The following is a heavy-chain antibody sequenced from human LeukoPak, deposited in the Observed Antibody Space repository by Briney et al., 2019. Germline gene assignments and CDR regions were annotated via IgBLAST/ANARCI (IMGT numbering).Heavy chain of an antibody. Sequence: KSSETLSLTCTVSGGSISSSYWSWIRQPPGKGLEWIGYIYYSGSTNYNPSLKSRVTISVDTSKNQFSLKLSSVTAADTAVYYCARVPSSGWPYYYYYMDVWGKGTTVTISS. V-gene: IGHV4-59*01. D-gene: IGHD6-19*01. CDR1: GGSISSSY. J-gene: IGHJ6*03. CDR2: IYYSGST. CDR3: ARVPSSGWPYYYYYMDV.